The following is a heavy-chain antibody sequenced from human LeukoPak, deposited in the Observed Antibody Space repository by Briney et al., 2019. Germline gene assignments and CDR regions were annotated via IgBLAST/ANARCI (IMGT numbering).Heavy chain of an antibody. CDR1: GYTVTTYD. J-gene: IGHJ4*02. CDR2: MNPNSGYT. V-gene: IGHV1-8*03. D-gene: IGHD6-19*01. Sequence: ASVKVSRKSSGYTVTTYDINWVRQATAQGREWMGWMNPNSGYTGYAQKFQGRVTITRDTSISTAYMELSSLRSEDTAVYYCARVAGSIDYWGQGTLVTVSS. CDR3: ARVAGSIDY.